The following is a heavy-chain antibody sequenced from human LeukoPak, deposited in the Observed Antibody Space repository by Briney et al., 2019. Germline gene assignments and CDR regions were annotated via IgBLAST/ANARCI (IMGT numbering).Heavy chain of an antibody. CDR1: GFTFSTYN. V-gene: IGHV3-21*04. D-gene: IGHD3-22*01. J-gene: IGHJ4*02. Sequence: GGSLRLSCAASGFTFSTYNMNWVRQAPGKGLEWVSSITSSSSYTFYADSVKGRFTISRDNAKSSLYLQMNSLRAEDTAFYYCARGLMGGYPYFENWGQGTLVTVSS. CDR2: ITSSSSYT. CDR3: ARGLMGGYPYFEN.